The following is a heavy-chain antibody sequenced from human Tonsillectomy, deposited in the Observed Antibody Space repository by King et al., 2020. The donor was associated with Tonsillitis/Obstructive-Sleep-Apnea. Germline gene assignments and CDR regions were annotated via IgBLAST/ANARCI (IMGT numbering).Heavy chain of an antibody. V-gene: IGHV3-48*02. CDR2: ISSSGSTI. J-gene: IGHJ4*02. Sequence: VQLVESGGGLVQPGGSLRLSCAASGFTFSNYNMNWVRQAPGMGLEWISYISSSGSTIYYADSVKGRFTISRDNAHNSLYLQMNSLSDEDTALYYCARGSYKIGGGGCWGQGTLFTVSS. D-gene: IGHD1-14*01. CDR1: GFTFSNYN. CDR3: ARGSYKIGGGGC.